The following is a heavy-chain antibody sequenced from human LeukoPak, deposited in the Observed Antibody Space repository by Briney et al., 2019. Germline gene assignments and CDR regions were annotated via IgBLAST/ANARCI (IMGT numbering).Heavy chain of an antibody. CDR1: GFTFSSYA. D-gene: IGHD6-19*01. Sequence: GGSLRLSCAASGFTFSSYAMSWVRQAPGKGLEWVSAISGSGGSTYYADSVKGRFTIPRDNSKNTLYLQMNSLRAEDTAVYYCAKSIAVACTSNWFDPWGQGTLVTVSS. J-gene: IGHJ5*02. CDR2: ISGSGGST. V-gene: IGHV3-23*01. CDR3: AKSIAVACTSNWFDP.